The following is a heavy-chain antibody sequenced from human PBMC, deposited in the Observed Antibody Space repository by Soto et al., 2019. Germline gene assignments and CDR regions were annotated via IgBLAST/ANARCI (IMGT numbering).Heavy chain of an antibody. Sequence: SVKVSCKASGFTFTSSAVQWVRQARGQRLEWIGWIVVGSGNTNYAQKFQERVTITRDMSTSTAYMELSSLRSEDTAVYYCAATHAEFWSSGYYWGQGTLVTVSS. CDR2: IVVGSGNT. CDR1: GFTFTSSA. V-gene: IGHV1-58*01. J-gene: IGHJ4*02. D-gene: IGHD3-22*01. CDR3: AATHAEFWSSGYY.